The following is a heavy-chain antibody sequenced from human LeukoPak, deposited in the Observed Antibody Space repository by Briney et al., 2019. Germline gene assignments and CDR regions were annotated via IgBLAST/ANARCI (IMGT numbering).Heavy chain of an antibody. D-gene: IGHD3-16*02. Sequence: GGSLRLSCAASGFTFSNHAMSWVRQAPGKGLEWVSGINGSGVTTYYADSVNGRFTISRDNSKKTLYPHMNSLRVEDTAIYYCAKDPLYHYYMDVWGRGTSVTVSS. CDR2: INGSGVTT. CDR1: GFTFSNHA. J-gene: IGHJ6*03. V-gene: IGHV3-23*01. CDR3: AKDPLYHYYMDV.